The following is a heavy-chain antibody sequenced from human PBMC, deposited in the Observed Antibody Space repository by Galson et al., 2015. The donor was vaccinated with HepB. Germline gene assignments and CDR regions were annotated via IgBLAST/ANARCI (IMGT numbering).Heavy chain of an antibody. CDR2: ISNDGSKK. D-gene: IGHD5-12*01. V-gene: IGHV3-30-3*01. CDR3: AREGGGYSGYDGGWFDP. J-gene: IGHJ5*02. Sequence: SLRLSCAASGFTFNTYAIHWVRQAPGKGLEWVAVISNDGSKKYYADSVKGRFTISRDNPKNTLYLQMNSLRPEDTAVYYCAREGGGYSGYDGGWFDPWGQGTLVTVSS. CDR1: GFTFNTYA.